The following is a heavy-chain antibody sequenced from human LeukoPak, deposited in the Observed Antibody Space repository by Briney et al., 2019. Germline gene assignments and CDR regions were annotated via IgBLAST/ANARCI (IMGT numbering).Heavy chain of an antibody. V-gene: IGHV1-8*01. CDR3: ARARFVAATRGGDWFDP. J-gene: IGHJ5*02. CDR1: GYTFTSYA. Sequence: ASVKVSCKASGYTFTSYAINWVRQATGQGLEWMGWMNPNSGNTGYAQKFQGRVTMTRNTSISTAYMELSSLRSEDTAVYYCARARFVAATRGGDWFDPWGQGTLVTVSS. CDR2: MNPNSGNT. D-gene: IGHD2-15*01.